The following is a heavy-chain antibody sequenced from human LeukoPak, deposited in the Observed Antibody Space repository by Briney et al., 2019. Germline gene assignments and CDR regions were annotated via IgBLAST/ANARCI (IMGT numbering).Heavy chain of an antibody. CDR3: ARDWVWPGLGFDN. D-gene: IGHD2-21*01. Sequence: NPGTSLRLSCAASGFTFTNYGMNWVRQAPGKGLEWVSSISSISNYIYYADSVKGRFAISRDNANNSLYLQMNSLRAEDTAVYYCARDWVWPGLGFDNWGQGTMVTVSS. CDR1: GFTFTNYG. J-gene: IGHJ5*02. CDR2: ISSISNYI. V-gene: IGHV3-21*01.